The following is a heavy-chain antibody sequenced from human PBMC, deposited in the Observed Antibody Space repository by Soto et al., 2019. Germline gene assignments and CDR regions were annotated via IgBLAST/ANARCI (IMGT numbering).Heavy chain of an antibody. D-gene: IGHD5-12*01. V-gene: IGHV3-64*01. CDR3: ARGIMRDGYHSSFDY. J-gene: IGHJ4*02. Sequence: PGGSLRLSCAASGSTFSSYAMHWVRQAPGKGLEYVSAISSNGGSTYYANSVKGRFTISRDNSKNTLYLQMGSLRAEDMAVYYCARGIMRDGYHSSFDYWGQGTLVTVSS. CDR1: GSTFSSYA. CDR2: ISSNGGST.